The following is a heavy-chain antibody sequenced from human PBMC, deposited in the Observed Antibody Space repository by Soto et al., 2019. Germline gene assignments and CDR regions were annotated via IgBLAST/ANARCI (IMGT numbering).Heavy chain of an antibody. V-gene: IGHV1-18*01. D-gene: IGHD3-10*01. CDR3: ASMATYYYGSGTQGWFDP. CDR2: ISAYNGNT. Sequence: ASVKVSCKASGYTFTSYGISWVRQAPGQGLEWMGWISAYNGNTNYAQKLQGRVTMTIDTSTSTAYMELRSLRSDDTAVYYCASMATYYYGSGTQGWFDPWGQGTLVTVSS. CDR1: GYTFTSYG. J-gene: IGHJ5*02.